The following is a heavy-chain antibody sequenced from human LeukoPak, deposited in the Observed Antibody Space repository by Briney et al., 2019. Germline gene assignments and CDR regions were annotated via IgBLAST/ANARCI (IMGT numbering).Heavy chain of an antibody. J-gene: IGHJ4*02. V-gene: IGHV3-23*01. D-gene: IGHD6-19*01. CDR2: ISGSGGST. CDR1: GFTFSSYA. Sequence: QSGGSLRLSCAASGFTFSSYAMSWVRQAPGKGLEWVSAISGSGGSTYYADSVKGRFTISRDNSKSTLYLQMNSLRAEDTAVYYCAKGPPRRSGWLYYFDYWGQGTLVTVSS. CDR3: AKGPPRRSGWLYYFDY.